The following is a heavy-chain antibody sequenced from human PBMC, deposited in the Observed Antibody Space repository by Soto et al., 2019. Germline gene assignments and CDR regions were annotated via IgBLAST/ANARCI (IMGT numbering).Heavy chain of an antibody. D-gene: IGHD3-22*01. V-gene: IGHV3-23*01. CDR2: ISDSGDST. J-gene: IGHJ4*02. CDR1: GFTFSNYA. CDR3: TLTYHYDSSGYYYVN. Sequence: PGGSLRLSCAASGFTFSNYAMSWVRQAPGKGLEWVSAISDSGDSTYYADSVKGRFTISRDNSKNTLYLQMSSLRAEDTAVYYCTLTYHYDSSGYYYVNWGQGILVTVS.